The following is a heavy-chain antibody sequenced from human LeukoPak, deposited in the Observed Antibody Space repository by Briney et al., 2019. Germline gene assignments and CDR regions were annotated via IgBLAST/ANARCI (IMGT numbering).Heavy chain of an antibody. D-gene: IGHD1-26*01. V-gene: IGHV3-23*01. CDR2: ISGSGGST. CDR1: GFTFSSYA. Sequence: GGSLRLSGAASGFTFSSYAMSWVRQAPGKGLEWVSAISGSGGSTYYADSAKGRFTISRDNSKNTLYLQMNSLRAEDTAVYYCAKVRVGATLYFDYWGQGTLVTVSS. J-gene: IGHJ4*02. CDR3: AKVRVGATLYFDY.